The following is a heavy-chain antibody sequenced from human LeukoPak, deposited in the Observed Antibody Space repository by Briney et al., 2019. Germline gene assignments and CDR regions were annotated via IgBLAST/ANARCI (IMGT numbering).Heavy chain of an antibody. CDR1: GFSMSVYW. V-gene: IGHV3-7*01. CDR3: ARTHRIEGCSGDACNSKFRHFDL. J-gene: IGHJ2*01. CDR2: IKYDGSES. Sequence: GGSLRLSCEASGFSMSVYWMSWVRQAPGKGLEWVAKIKYDGSESHYVDSVKGRLTISRDNAKKSLYLQMNSLRAEDTAVYYCARTHRIEGCSGDACNSKFRHFDLWGRGTQVTVSS. D-gene: IGHD2-15*01.